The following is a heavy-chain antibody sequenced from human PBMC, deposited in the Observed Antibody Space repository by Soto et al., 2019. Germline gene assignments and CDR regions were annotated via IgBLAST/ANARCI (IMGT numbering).Heavy chain of an antibody. V-gene: IGHV1-18*04. D-gene: IGHD3-3*01. CDR1: GYTFTSYG. CDR2: ISAYNGNT. Sequence: ASVKVSCNASGYTFTSYGISWVRQAPGQGLEWMGWISAYNGNTNYAQKLQGRVTMTTDTSTSTAYMELRSLRSDDTAVYYCARDILNYYDFWSGYYGFFDYWGQGTLVTVSS. J-gene: IGHJ4*02. CDR3: ARDILNYYDFWSGYYGFFDY.